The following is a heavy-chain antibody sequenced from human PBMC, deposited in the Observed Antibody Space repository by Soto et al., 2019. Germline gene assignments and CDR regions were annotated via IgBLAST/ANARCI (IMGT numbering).Heavy chain of an antibody. CDR2: ISYDASNK. V-gene: IGHV3-30*03. J-gene: IGHJ4*02. D-gene: IGHD6-19*01. CDR1: GFTFSSYA. Sequence: QMQLVESGGTVVQPGRSLRLSCAASGFTFSSYALHWVRQAPGKGLEWVTLISYDASNKYYGNSVKGRFTISRDNSKNTLYLQMDSLRAEDTAVYYCARSSGWGIDYWGQGTLVTVSS. CDR3: ARSSGWGIDY.